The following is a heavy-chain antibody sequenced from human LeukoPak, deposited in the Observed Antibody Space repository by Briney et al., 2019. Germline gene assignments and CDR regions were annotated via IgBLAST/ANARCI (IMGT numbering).Heavy chain of an antibody. CDR3: AREGYCSSTSCPDY. CDR2: ISAYNGNT. J-gene: IGHJ4*02. D-gene: IGHD2-2*01. V-gene: IGHV1-18*01. CDR1: GYTFTSYG. Sequence: ASVKVSCKASGYTFTSYGISWVRQAPGQGLEWMGWISAYNGNTNYAQKLQGRVTMTTDTSTSTAYTELRSLRSDDTAVYYCAREGYCSSTSCPDYWGQGTLVTVSS.